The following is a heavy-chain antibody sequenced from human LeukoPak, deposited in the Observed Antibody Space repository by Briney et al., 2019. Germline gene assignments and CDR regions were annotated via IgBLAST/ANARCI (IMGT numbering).Heavy chain of an antibody. V-gene: IGHV1-18*01. J-gene: IGHJ4*02. D-gene: IGHD3-10*01. CDR1: GYTFISYS. CDR3: ARFRAGVGEPYGDY. CDR2: ISAYNDNT. Sequence: GASVKVSCKASGYTFISYSMNWVRQAPGQGLEWMGWISAYNDNTNYAQKLQGRVTMTTDTSTSTAYMDLRSLRSDDTAVYYCARFRAGVGEPYGDYWGQGTLVTVSS.